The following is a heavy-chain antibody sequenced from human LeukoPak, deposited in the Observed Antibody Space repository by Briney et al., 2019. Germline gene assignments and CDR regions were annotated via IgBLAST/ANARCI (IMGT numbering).Heavy chain of an antibody. CDR2: ISGYKGNT. CDR3: VRDRGELLTGYHLH. D-gene: IGHD3-9*01. J-gene: IGHJ4*02. CDR1: GYTFISYG. V-gene: IGHV1-18*01. Sequence: ASVKVSCKASGYTFISYGITWVRQAPGQGLEWMGWISGYKGNTNYGQKFQGRVTMTTDTSTRTAYMELRSLGSDDTAVYYCVRDRGELLTGYHLHWGQGTVVTVAS.